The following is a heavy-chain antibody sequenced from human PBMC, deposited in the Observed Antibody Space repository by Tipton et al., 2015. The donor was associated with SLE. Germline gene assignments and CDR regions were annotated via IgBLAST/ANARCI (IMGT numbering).Heavy chain of an antibody. CDR3: ARGGSGYSSSWYYSPAEYCQH. J-gene: IGHJ1*01. D-gene: IGHD6-13*01. CDR1: GGSFSGYY. CDR2: ITHSGST. Sequence: TLSLTCAVYGGSFSGYYWRWLRPPPGKGLVWIGEITHSGSTNYNPSLKSRVTISVDTSKNQFSLKLSSVTAADTAVYYCARGGSGYSSSWYYSPAEYCQHWGQGTLVTVSS. V-gene: IGHV4-34*01.